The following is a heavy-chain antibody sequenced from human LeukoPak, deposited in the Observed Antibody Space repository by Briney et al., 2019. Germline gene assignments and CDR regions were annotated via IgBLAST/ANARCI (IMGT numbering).Heavy chain of an antibody. V-gene: IGHV1-69*04. J-gene: IGHJ4*02. CDR3: ARDPPDYYDSSGYSIDY. CDR1: GGTFSSYA. D-gene: IGHD3-22*01. Sequence: GASVMVSCKASGGTFSSYAISWVRQAPGQGLEWMGRIIPILGIANYAQKFQGRVTITADKSTSTAYMELSSLRSEDTAVYYCARDPPDYYDSSGYSIDYWGQGTLVTVSS. CDR2: IIPILGIA.